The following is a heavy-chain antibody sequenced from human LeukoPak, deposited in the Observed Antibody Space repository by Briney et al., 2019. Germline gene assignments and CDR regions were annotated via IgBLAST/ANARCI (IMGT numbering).Heavy chain of an antibody. J-gene: IGHJ6*03. V-gene: IGHV3-48*01. CDR1: GFTFSSYS. Sequence: GGSLRLSCAASGFTFSSYSMNWVRQAPGKGLEWVSYISSSSSTIYYADSVKGRFIISRDNAKNSLYLQMSSLRAEDTAVYYCARDRIEQQRTLGRSTNYYSYYYMDVWGKGTTVTVSS. CDR3: ARDRIEQQRTLGRSTNYYSYYYMDV. CDR2: ISSSSSTI. D-gene: IGHD6-13*01.